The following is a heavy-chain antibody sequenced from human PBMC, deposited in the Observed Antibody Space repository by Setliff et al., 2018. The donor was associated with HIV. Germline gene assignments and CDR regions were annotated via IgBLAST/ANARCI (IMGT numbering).Heavy chain of an antibody. Sequence: PGGSLRLSCVGSGFSFSSYSMSWVRRAPGKGLEWIAYIYTGSNTIFYGDSAEGRFTISRDNVKNSVYLQMHSLRVEDTAVYYCARREYNYVPRAFDLWGRGTVVTVSS. D-gene: IGHD3-16*01. CDR2: IYTGSNTI. V-gene: IGHV3-48*01. J-gene: IGHJ3*01. CDR1: GFSFSSYS. CDR3: ARREYNYVPRAFDL.